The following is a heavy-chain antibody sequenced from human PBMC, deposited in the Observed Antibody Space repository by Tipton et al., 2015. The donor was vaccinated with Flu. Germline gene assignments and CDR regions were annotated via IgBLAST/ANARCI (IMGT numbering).Heavy chain of an antibody. CDR2: ISSSSSYI. D-gene: IGHD6-6*01. CDR3: ARDSFSSSQHYYYYYGMDV. V-gene: IGHV3-21*01. Sequence: SLRLSCAASGFTFSSYSMNWVRQAPGKGLEWVSSISSSSSYIYYADSVKGRFTISRDNAKNSLYLQMNSLRAEDAAVYYCARDSFSSSQHYYYYYGMDVWGQGTTVTVSS. CDR1: GFTFSSYS. J-gene: IGHJ6*02.